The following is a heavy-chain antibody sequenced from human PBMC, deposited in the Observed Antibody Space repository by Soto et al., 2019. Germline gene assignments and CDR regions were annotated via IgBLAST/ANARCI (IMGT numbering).Heavy chain of an antibody. CDR1: GGSISSYY. CDR2: IYYSGST. D-gene: IGHD3-3*01. V-gene: IGHV4-59*01. Sequence: PSETLSLTCTVSGGSISSYYWSWIRQPPGKGLDWIGYIYYSGSTNYNPSLKSRVTISVDTSKNQFSLKLSSVTAADTAVYYCARDASNYDFWSGYSGGGFDYWGQGTPVPVSS. J-gene: IGHJ4*02. CDR3: ARDASNYDFWSGYSGGGFDY.